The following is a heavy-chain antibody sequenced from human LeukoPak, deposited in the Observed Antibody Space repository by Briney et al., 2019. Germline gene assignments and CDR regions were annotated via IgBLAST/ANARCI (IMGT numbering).Heavy chain of an antibody. Sequence: GGSLRLSCAASGFTFSSYAMSWVRQAPGQGLEWVSAISGSGGSTYYADSVKGRFNISRDNSKNTLYLQMNSLRGEDTAVYYCAKDLGIAAAGFFDYWGQGTLVTVSS. CDR1: GFTFSSYA. D-gene: IGHD6-13*01. CDR2: ISGSGGST. CDR3: AKDLGIAAAGFFDY. J-gene: IGHJ4*02. V-gene: IGHV3-23*01.